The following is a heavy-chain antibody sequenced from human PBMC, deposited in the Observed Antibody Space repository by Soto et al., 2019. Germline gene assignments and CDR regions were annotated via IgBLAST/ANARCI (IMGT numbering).Heavy chain of an antibody. J-gene: IGHJ4*02. CDR2: MIPHSGNT. V-gene: IGHV1-8*02. CDR1: GVTFSNDI. CDR3: ARSPRNRGFEY. D-gene: IGHD4-4*01. Sequence: ASVKVCCKACGVTFSNDIITWLRQATGQGLEWILWMIPHSGNTGYAQKFQGRVTMTRDTSMTTAYMELSSLRSEDTAVYYCARSPRNRGFEYWGLGTLVTVPS.